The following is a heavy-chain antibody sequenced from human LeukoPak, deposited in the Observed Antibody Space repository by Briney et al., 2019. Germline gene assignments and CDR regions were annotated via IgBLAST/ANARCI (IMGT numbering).Heavy chain of an antibody. D-gene: IGHD3-10*01. J-gene: IGHJ6*02. Sequence: PGGSLRLSCAASGFTFSSYWMNWVRQAPGKGLVWVSRIASDGSSTTYADSVKGRFTISRDNSKNTLYLQMNSLRAEDTAVYYCAKGGNDYYYYGMDVWGQGTTVTVSS. CDR1: GFTFSSYW. CDR2: IASDGSST. V-gene: IGHV3-74*01. CDR3: AKGGNDYYYYGMDV.